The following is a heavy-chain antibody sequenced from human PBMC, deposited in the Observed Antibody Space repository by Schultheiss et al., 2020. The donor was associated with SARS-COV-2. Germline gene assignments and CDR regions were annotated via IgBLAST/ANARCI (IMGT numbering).Heavy chain of an antibody. Sequence: ASVKVSCKASGYTFTGYYMHWVRQAPGQGLEWMGWINPNSGGTNYAQKFQGRVTMTRETSISTAYMELTSLRSDDTAVYYCARGKVAGGLPDHWGQGTLVTVSS. V-gene: IGHV1-2*02. J-gene: IGHJ4*02. CDR3: ARGKVAGGLPDH. CDR2: INPNSGGT. D-gene: IGHD6-13*01. CDR1: GYTFTGYY.